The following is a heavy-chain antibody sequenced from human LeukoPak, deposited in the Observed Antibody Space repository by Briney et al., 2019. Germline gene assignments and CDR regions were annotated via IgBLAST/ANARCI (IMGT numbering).Heavy chain of an antibody. V-gene: IGHV3-23*01. CDR3: AGYSSGWRPLDY. D-gene: IGHD6-19*01. CDR2: ISGSGGST. Sequence: GGSLRLSRAASGFTFSSYAMSWVRQAPGKGLEWVSAISGSGGSTYYADSVKGRFTISRDNSKNTLYLQMNSLRAEDTAVYYCAGYSSGWRPLDYWGQGTLVTVSS. J-gene: IGHJ4*02. CDR1: GFTFSSYA.